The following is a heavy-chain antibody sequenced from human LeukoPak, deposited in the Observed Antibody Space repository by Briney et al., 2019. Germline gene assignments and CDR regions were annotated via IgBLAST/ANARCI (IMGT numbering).Heavy chain of an antibody. D-gene: IGHD5-24*01. Sequence: GGSLRLSCAASGFTFSSYDMHWVRQATGKGLEWVSAIGTAGGIYYPDSVKGRFTISRENAKNSLYLQMNSLRAGDTAVYYCARARSRDGYSYYYYGMDVWGQGTTVTVSS. V-gene: IGHV3-13*01. CDR1: GFTFSSYD. CDR2: IGTAGGI. J-gene: IGHJ6*02. CDR3: ARARSRDGYSYYYYGMDV.